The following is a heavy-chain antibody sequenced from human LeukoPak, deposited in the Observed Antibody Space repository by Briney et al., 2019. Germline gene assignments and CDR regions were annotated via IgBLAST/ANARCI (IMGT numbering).Heavy chain of an antibody. J-gene: IGHJ5*02. CDR1: GYTFTGYY. D-gene: IGHD6-13*01. V-gene: IGHV1-2*02. Sequence: GASVKVSCKASGYTFTGYYIHWVRQAPGQGLEWMGWINPDSGDTYYVQKFQGRVTMTRDTSITTAYMELSRLRFDDTAIYYCARRSRSSSLGDCFDPWGQGTLVTVSS. CDR3: ARRSRSSSLGDCFDP. CDR2: INPDSGDT.